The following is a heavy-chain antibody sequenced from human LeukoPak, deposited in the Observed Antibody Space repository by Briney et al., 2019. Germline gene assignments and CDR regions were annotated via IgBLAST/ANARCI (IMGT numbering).Heavy chain of an antibody. CDR2: IIPIFGTA. Sequence: ASVKVSCKASGGTFSSYAISWVRQAPGQGLEWMGRIIPIFGTANYAQKFQGRVTITTDESTSTAYMELSSLRSEDTAVYYCARSYGSGSYPDYWGPRTLVTVSS. V-gene: IGHV1-69*05. D-gene: IGHD3-10*01. CDR3: ARSYGSGSYPDY. CDR1: GGTFSSYA. J-gene: IGHJ4*02.